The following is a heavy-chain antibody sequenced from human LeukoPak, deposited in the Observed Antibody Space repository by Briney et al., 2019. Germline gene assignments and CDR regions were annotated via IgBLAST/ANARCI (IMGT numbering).Heavy chain of an antibody. J-gene: IGHJ2*01. CDR2: IYYSGST. D-gene: IGHD6-13*01. CDR3: ASRAGSSWSRDYWYFDL. Sequence: PSETLSLTCTVSGGSISSSSYYWGWIRQPPGKGLEWIGSIYYSGSTYYNPSLKSRVTISVDTSKNQFSLKLSSVTAADTAVYYCASRAGSSWSRDYWYFDLWGRGTLVTVSS. CDR1: GGSISSSSYY. V-gene: IGHV4-39*07.